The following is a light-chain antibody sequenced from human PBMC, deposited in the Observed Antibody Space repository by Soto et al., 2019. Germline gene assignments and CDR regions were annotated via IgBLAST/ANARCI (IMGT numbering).Light chain of an antibody. Sequence: QSVLTQPASVSASPGQSITISCTGTSSNVGTYDLVSWYQHHPDKAPKLIIYEGTKRPSGISSRFSGFKSGNTASLTISGLQAEDDADYYCCSFAVGAALVFGGGTKLTVL. CDR2: EGT. CDR3: CSFAVGAALV. CDR1: SSNVGTYDL. J-gene: IGLJ2*01. V-gene: IGLV2-23*01.